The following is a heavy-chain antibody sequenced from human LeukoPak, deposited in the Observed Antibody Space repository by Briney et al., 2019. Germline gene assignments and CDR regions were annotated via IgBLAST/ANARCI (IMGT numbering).Heavy chain of an antibody. CDR1: GGTFSSYA. J-gene: IGHJ4*02. CDR3: ASDGYSYGLDY. CDR2: IIPIFGTA. D-gene: IGHD5-18*01. V-gene: IGHV1-69*13. Sequence: GASVKVSCKASGGTFSSYAISWVRQAPGQGLEWMGGIIPIFGTANYAQKFQGRVTITADESTSTAYMELSSLRSEDTAVYYCASDGYSYGLDYWGQGTLVTVSS.